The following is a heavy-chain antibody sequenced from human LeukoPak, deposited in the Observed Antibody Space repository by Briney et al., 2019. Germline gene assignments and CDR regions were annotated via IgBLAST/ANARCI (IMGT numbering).Heavy chain of an antibody. CDR2: IIPIFGTA. J-gene: IGHJ4*02. CDR1: GYTFTGYY. D-gene: IGHD6-19*01. CDR3: ARDSSGWFFDY. Sequence: SVKVSCKASGYTFTGYYMHWVRQAPGQGLEWMGGIIPIFGTANYAQKFQGRVTITADESTSTAYMELSSLRSEDTAVYYCARDSSGWFFDYWGQGTLVTVSS. V-gene: IGHV1-69*13.